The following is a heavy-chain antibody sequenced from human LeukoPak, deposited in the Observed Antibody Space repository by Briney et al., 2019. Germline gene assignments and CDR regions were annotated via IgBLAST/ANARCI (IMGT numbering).Heavy chain of an antibody. D-gene: IGHD1-14*01. CDR1: GYSFTSYG. Sequence: ASVKVSCKASGYSFTSYGISWVRQAPGQGLEWMGWISVYNGNTNYAQKLQGRVTMTTDTSTSTAYMELRSLRSDGTAVYYCARDRLSPGPDGNWFDPWGQGTLVIVSS. V-gene: IGHV1-18*01. J-gene: IGHJ5*02. CDR2: ISVYNGNT. CDR3: ARDRLSPGPDGNWFDP.